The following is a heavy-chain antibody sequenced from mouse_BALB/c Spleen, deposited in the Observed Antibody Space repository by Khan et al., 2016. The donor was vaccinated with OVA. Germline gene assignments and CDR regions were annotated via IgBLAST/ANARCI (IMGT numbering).Heavy chain of an antibody. CDR2: IIPTNDYT. CDR1: GYTFTTYT. Sequence: QVQLQQSGAELARPGASVKMSCKASGYTFTTYTIHWVKQRPGQGLEWIGYIIPTNDYTNYNQKFKDRATLTADKSSRTAYMQLSSLTSEDSAVYYCAREGAYYRSDGWFPYWGQGTLVTVSA. J-gene: IGHJ3*01. D-gene: IGHD2-14*01. V-gene: IGHV1-4*01. CDR3: AREGAYYRSDGWFPY.